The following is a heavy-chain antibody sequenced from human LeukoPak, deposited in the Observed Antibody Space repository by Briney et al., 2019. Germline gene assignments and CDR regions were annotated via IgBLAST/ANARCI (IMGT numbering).Heavy chain of an antibody. Sequence: SETLSLTCAVYGGSFSGYYWSWIRQPPGKGLEWIGEINHSGSTNYNPSLKSRVTISVDTSKNQFSLKLSSVTAADTAVYYCARHARIAAAGTGLDYWGQGTLVTVSS. CDR3: ARHARIAAAGTGLDY. CDR1: GGSFSGYY. J-gene: IGHJ4*02. CDR2: INHSGST. V-gene: IGHV4-34*01. D-gene: IGHD6-13*01.